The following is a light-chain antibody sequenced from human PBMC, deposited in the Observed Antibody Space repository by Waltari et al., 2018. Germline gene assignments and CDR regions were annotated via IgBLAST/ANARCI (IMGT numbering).Light chain of an antibody. CDR3: QQYGSSPLYT. CDR2: GAS. V-gene: IGKV3-20*01. Sequence: EIVFTQPPGTLSLSPGARSTLSCRASQVVSSSYLDWYQQTPGQSPRLLIYGASSRATGIPDRFSGSGSGTDFTLTISRLEPEDFAVYYCQQYGSSPLYTFGQGTKLEIK. CDR1: QVVSSSY. J-gene: IGKJ2*01.